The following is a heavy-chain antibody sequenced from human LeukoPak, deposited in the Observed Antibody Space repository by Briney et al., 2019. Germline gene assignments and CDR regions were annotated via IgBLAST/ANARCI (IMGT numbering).Heavy chain of an antibody. Sequence: PGGSLRLSCAASGFSFSDAWMSWIRQAPGKGLEWVGLIKSETDSGTTGYAGPVKDGFRISRDDSASTVFLQMNSLKTEDTGVYYCTICAGGSCYSTHWGQRAPVIVSS. CDR3: TICAGGSCYSTH. CDR1: GFSFSDAW. J-gene: IGHJ4*02. D-gene: IGHD2-15*01. CDR2: IKSETDSGTT. V-gene: IGHV3-15*07.